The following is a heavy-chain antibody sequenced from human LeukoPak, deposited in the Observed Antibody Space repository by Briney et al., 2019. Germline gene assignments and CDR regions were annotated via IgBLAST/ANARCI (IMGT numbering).Heavy chain of an antibody. V-gene: IGHV4-30-4*01. D-gene: IGHD3-10*02. CDR3: GRSVPPEDV. J-gene: IGHJ6*02. CDR1: GGSVSSYYYA. Sequence: SETLSLTCTVSGGSVSSYYYAWSWIRQTPGKGLEWIGYIIYSGDTYYNPSLKSRITISVDSPKNQFSLKFNSVTAADTAVYYCGRSVPPEDVWGQGTTVIVSS. CDR2: IIYSGDT.